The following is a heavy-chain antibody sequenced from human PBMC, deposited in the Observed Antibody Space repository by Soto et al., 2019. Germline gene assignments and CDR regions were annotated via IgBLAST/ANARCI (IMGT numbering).Heavy chain of an antibody. V-gene: IGHV3-23*01. D-gene: IGHD6-13*01. CDR2: ISDSGGST. J-gene: IGHJ4*01. CDR3: AKAPSSSWWPFDY. CDR1: GFTFSSYA. Sequence: EVQLLESGGGLVQPGGSLRLSCAASGFTFSSYAMSWVRQAPGKGLEWVSAISDSGGSTYYADSVKGRFTISRDNSKNTLYLQMNSLRAEDAAVYYCAKAPSSSWWPFDYWGHGTLVTVSS.